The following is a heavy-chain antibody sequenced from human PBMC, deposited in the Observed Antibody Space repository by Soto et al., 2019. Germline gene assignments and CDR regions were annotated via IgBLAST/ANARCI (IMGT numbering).Heavy chain of an antibody. J-gene: IGHJ4*02. CDR3: ARVGPVVFDY. D-gene: IGHD1-26*01. CDR2: IYHSGST. CDR1: AYSISSGYY. Sequence: SETLSLTCAVSAYSISSGYYWGWIRQPPGKGLEWIGNIYHSGSTYYNPSLKSRVTISANTSKNQFSLKLSSVTAADTAVYYCARVGPVVFDYWGQGTLVTVS. V-gene: IGHV4-38-2*01.